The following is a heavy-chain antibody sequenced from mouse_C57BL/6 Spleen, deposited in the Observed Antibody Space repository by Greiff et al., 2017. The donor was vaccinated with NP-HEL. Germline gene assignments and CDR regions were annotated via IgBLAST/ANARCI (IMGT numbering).Heavy chain of an antibody. Sequence: VKLQQPGAELVKPGASVKMSCKASGYTFTSYWITWVKQRPGQGLEWIGDIYPGSGSTNYNEKFKSKATLTVDTSSSTAYMQLSSLTSEDSAVYYCASPTMDSYYYAMDYWGQGTSVTVSS. V-gene: IGHV1-55*01. D-gene: IGHD2-10*01. CDR1: GYTFTSYW. CDR3: ASPTMDSYYYAMDY. CDR2: IYPGSGST. J-gene: IGHJ4*01.